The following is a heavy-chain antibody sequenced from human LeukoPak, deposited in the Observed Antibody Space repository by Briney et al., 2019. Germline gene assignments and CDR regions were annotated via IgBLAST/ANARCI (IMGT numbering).Heavy chain of an antibody. CDR1: GFTFTTYW. CDR3: ARDLSGYYYGSGTSAHDAFDI. J-gene: IGHJ3*02. D-gene: IGHD3-10*01. V-gene: IGHV3-74*01. Sequence: GGSLRLSCAASGFTFTTYWMHWVRHAPGKGLVWVSRINTDGSSASYADSVKGRFTISRDTAKNSLYLQMNSLRAEDTAVYYCARDLSGYYYGSGTSAHDAFDIWGQGTMVTVSS. CDR2: INTDGSSA.